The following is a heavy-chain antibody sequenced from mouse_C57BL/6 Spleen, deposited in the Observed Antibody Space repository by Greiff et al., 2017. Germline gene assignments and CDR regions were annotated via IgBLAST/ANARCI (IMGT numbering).Heavy chain of an antibody. V-gene: IGHV6-3*01. D-gene: IGHD2-2*01. J-gene: IGHJ3*01. CDR2: IRLKSDNYAT. CDR1: GFTFSNYW. Sequence: EVKLMESGGGLVQPGGSMKLSCVASGFTFSNYWMNWVRQSPEKGLEWVAQIRLKSDNYATHYAESVKGRFTISRDDSKSSVYLQMNNLRAEDTGIYYCTALYGYDGAWVAYWGQGTLVTVSA. CDR3: TALYGYDGAWVAY.